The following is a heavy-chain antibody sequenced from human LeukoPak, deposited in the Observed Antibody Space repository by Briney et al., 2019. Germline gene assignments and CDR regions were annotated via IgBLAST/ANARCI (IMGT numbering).Heavy chain of an antibody. CDR2: IYSGGNT. CDR3: ATGERMVRGDGVDY. CDR1: GFTVRNNY. Sequence: RGSLRLSCAPSGFTVRNNYMSWVRQAPGKGLEWVSVIYSGGNTYYADSVKGRFTISRDNSKNTLYLQMSSLRAEDTAVYFCATGERMVRGDGVDYWGQGTLVTVSS. D-gene: IGHD3-10*01. V-gene: IGHV3-66*01. J-gene: IGHJ4*02.